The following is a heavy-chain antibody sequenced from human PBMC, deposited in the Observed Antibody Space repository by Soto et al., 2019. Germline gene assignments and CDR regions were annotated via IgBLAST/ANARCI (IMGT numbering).Heavy chain of an antibody. CDR2: INSDGSST. J-gene: IGHJ3*02. CDR3: ASEHDFLGAFDI. V-gene: IGHV3-74*01. Sequence: GGSLRLSCAASGFTFSSYWMHWVRQAPGKGLVWVSRINSDGSSTSYADSVKGRFTISRDNAKNTLYLQMNSLRAEDTAVYYCASEHDFLGAFDIWGQGTMVTVSS. CDR1: GFTFSSYW. D-gene: IGHD3-3*01.